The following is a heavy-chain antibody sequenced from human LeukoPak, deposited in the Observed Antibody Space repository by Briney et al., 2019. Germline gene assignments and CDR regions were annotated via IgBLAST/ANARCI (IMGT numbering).Heavy chain of an antibody. V-gene: IGHV3-7*01. Sequence: PGGSLRLSCAASGFTFSSYWMSWVRQAPGKGLEWVANIKQDGSEKYYVDSVKGRFTISRDNAKNSLYLQMNSLRAEDTTVYYCARDGYSYGDSSGYYGYWGREPWSPSPQ. J-gene: IGHJ4*02. CDR1: GFTFSSYW. CDR3: ARDGYSYGDSSGYYGY. CDR2: IKQDGSEK. D-gene: IGHD3-22*01.